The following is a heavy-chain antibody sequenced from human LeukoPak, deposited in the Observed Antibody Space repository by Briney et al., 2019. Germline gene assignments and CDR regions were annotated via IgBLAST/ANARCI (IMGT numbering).Heavy chain of an antibody. CDR1: GYPFTTYG. Sequence: ASVKVSCKASGYPFTTYGFIWVRQAPGLGLEWMGWISANSGDTKYGQSFQGRVTMTTDTTTETAYMELRSPRFDDTAIYYCARTVGDRADPWGQGSLVTVSS. CDR2: ISANSGDT. CDR3: ARTVGDRADP. J-gene: IGHJ5*02. D-gene: IGHD2-21*01. V-gene: IGHV1-18*01.